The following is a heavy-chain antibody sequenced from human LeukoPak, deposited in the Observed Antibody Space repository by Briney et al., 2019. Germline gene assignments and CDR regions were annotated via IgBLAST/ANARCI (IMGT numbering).Heavy chain of an antibody. V-gene: IGHV3-49*04. D-gene: IGHD3-10*01. CDR3: TRDRHYLDI. CDR1: GFTFGDYA. CDR2: IRSKAYGGTT. Sequence: GGSLRLSCTASGFTFGDYAMSWVRQAPGKGLEWVGFIRSKAYGGTTEYAASVEGRFTISRDDSKSIAYLQMNSLKTEDTAVYYCTRDRHYLDIWGQGTMVTVSS. J-gene: IGHJ3*02.